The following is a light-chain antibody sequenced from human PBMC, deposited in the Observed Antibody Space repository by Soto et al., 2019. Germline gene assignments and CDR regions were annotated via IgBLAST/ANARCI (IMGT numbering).Light chain of an antibody. CDR3: QHYNSYSEA. J-gene: IGKJ1*01. Sequence: DIQLTQSPSFLSASVRDRVTITCRASQGIKNYLAWYQQKPGIAPKLLIYAASTLQSGVPSRFSGSGSGTEFTLTISSLQSEDFATYYCQHYNSYSEAFGQGTKV. V-gene: IGKV1-9*01. CDR1: QGIKNY. CDR2: AAS.